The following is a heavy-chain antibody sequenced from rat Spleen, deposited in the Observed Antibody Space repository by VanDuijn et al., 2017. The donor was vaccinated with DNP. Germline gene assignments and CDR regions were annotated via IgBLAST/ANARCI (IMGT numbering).Heavy chain of an antibody. CDR3: ARWVYYFDY. V-gene: IGHV3-1*01. Sequence: LLGPSGRTTYNPSLKSRNSITRDTSKNQFFLQLNSITTEDTATYYCARWVYYFDYWGQGVMVTVSS. J-gene: IGHJ2*01. CDR2: LGPSGRT.